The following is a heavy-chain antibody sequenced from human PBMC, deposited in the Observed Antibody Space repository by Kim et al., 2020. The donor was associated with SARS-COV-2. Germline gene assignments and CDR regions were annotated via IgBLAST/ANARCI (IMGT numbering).Heavy chain of an antibody. D-gene: IGHD6-13*01. CDR2: IYYSGST. CDR3: ARDPGYSSSWDGPSYFDY. CDR1: GGSISSGGYY. Sequence: SETLSLTCTVSGGSISSGGYYWSWIRQHPGKGLEWIGYIYYSGSTYYNPSLKSRVTISVDTSKNQFSLKLSSVTAADTAVYYCARDPGYSSSWDGPSYFDYWGQGTLVTVSS. V-gene: IGHV4-31*03. J-gene: IGHJ4*02.